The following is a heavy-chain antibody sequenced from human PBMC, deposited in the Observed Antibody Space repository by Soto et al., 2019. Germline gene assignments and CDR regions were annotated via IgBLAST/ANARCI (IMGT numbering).Heavy chain of an antibody. CDR3: ARLAAVGRSFDY. CDR1: GYIFNSYW. J-gene: IGHJ4*02. V-gene: IGHV3-74*01. Sequence: EVQLVESGGGLVQPGGSLRLSCAASGYIFNSYWMHWVRQGPGKGLVWVSLINSDGSSTSYADSVKGRFTISRDNAKNKLYLQMNSLRAEDKAVYYCARLAAVGRSFDYWGQGTLVTVS. D-gene: IGHD6-13*01. CDR2: INSDGSST.